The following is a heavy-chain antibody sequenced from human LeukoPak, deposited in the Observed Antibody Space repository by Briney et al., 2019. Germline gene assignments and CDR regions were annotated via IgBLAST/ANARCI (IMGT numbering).Heavy chain of an antibody. CDR3: TRKAQYNGHYPLDY. D-gene: IGHD1-7*01. CDR1: GFTFSSYA. CDR2: TSDRGDYT. J-gene: IGHJ4*02. Sequence: GGSLRLSCAASGFTFSSYAMHWVRQAPGKGLEWVSGTSDRGDYTYYADSVKGRFTISRDSSKNTLFLQMNSLRAEDTALYFCTRKAQYNGHYPLDYWGQGTLVTVSS. V-gene: IGHV3-23*01.